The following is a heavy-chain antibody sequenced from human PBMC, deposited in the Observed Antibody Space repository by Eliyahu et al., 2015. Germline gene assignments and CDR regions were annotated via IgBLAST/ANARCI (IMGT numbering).Heavy chain of an antibody. Sequence: EVQLVESGGGLVQPGGSXXLSCAASGXTFSGXALHWXRQASGKGLEGVGRIRSKANNYATAYAASVKGRFTISRDDSKNTAYLEMNSLKTEDTAVYYCATHHFQIXITALTQFAMDVWGQGTTVTVSS. CDR3: ATHHFQIXITALTQFAMDV. CDR2: IRSKANNYAT. D-gene: IGHD6-6*01. J-gene: IGHJ6*02. V-gene: IGHV3-73*02. CDR1: GXTFSGXA.